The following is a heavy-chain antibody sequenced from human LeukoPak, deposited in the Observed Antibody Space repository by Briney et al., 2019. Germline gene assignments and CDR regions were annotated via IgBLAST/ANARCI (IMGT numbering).Heavy chain of an antibody. CDR3: TKQGWAANSYAFDY. J-gene: IGHJ4*02. CDR1: GFTFSSYA. D-gene: IGHD1-26*01. V-gene: IGHV3-23*01. Sequence: GGSLRLSCAASGFTFSSYAMSWVRQAPGKGLEWVSAISGSGGSTYYADSVKGRFTISRDNSKNTLYLQMNSLRAEDTAVYYCTKQGWAANSYAFDYWGQGTLVTVSS. CDR2: ISGSGGST.